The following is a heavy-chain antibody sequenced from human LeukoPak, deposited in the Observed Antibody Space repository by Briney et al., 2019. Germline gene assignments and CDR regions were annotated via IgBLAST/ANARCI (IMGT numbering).Heavy chain of an antibody. V-gene: IGHV4-34*01. CDR1: GGSFSCYY. CDR2: INHSGST. CDR3: ARAGSGRYGDYNY. J-gene: IGHJ4*02. Sequence: SETLSLTCAVYGGSFSCYYWSWIRQPPGKGLEWIGEINHSGSTNYNPSLKSRVTISVDTSKNQFSLKLSSVTAADTAVYYCARAGSGRYGDYNYWGQGTLVTVSS. D-gene: IGHD4-17*01.